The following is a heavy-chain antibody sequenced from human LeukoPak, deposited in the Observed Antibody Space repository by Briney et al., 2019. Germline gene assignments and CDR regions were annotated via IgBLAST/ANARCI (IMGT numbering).Heavy chain of an antibody. Sequence: SETLSLTCTVSGGSISSGSYYWSRIRQPAGKGLEWIGRIYTSGSTNYNPSLKSRVTISVDTSKNQFSLKLSSVTAADTAVCYCARGQIAVAGIFDYWGQGTLVTVSS. CDR1: GGSISSGSYY. J-gene: IGHJ4*02. D-gene: IGHD6-19*01. CDR3: ARGQIAVAGIFDY. CDR2: IYTSGST. V-gene: IGHV4-61*02.